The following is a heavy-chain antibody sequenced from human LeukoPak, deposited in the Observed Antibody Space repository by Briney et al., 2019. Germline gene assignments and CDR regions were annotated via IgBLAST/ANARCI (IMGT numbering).Heavy chain of an antibody. V-gene: IGHV1-69*05. CDR3: ARRYCSSTSCHRTLNWFDP. CDR2: IIPIFGTA. D-gene: IGHD2-2*01. J-gene: IGHJ5*02. CDR1: GGTFSSYA. Sequence: SVKVSCKASGGTFSSYAISWVRQAPGQGLEWMGGIIPIFGTANYAQKFQGRVTITTDESTSTAYMELSSLRSEDTAVYYCARRYCSSTSCHRTLNWFDPWGQGTLVAVSS.